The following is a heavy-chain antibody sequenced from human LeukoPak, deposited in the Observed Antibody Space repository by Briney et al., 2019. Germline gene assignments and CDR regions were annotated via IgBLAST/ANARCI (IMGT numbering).Heavy chain of an antibody. V-gene: IGHV3-23*01. Sequence: GGSLRLPCTASGLTFSNYAMSWVRQAPAKGLERVAGIDQSGGYIHYADSVKGRFTISRDNSKNTLHLQMSSLRAEDTAVYYCAKDYRGSGEVGETGPLDYWGQGTLVTVSS. CDR3: AKDYRGSGEVGETGPLDY. J-gene: IGHJ4*02. D-gene: IGHD1-14*01. CDR1: GLTFSNYA. CDR2: IDQSGGYI.